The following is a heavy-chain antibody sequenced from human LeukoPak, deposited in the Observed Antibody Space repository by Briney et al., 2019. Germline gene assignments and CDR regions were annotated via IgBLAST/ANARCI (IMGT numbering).Heavy chain of an antibody. CDR3: ARNPTPPWFDP. V-gene: IGHV3-66*02. CDR2: IYSGGST. Sequence: GGSLRLSCAASGFTVSSNYMSRVRQAPGKGLEWVSVIYSGGSTYYADSVKGRFTISRDNSKNTLYLQMNSLRAEDTAVYYCARNPTPPWFDPWGQGTLVTVSS. J-gene: IGHJ5*02. CDR1: GFTVSSNY.